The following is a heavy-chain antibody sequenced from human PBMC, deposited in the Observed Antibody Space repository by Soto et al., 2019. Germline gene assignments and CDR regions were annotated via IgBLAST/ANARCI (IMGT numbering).Heavy chain of an antibody. D-gene: IGHD3-22*01. J-gene: IGHJ4*02. CDR1: GFTLSDHA. V-gene: IGHV3-9*01. Sequence: EVQLVESGGGLVQPGRSLRLSCATSGFTLSDHAIHWVRQAPGKGLEWVAGIHWHSGNTAYADSVKGRFTISGDTAKNSLYLQMNSLRAEDTALYYCAKVVTPSYVYDSRWGGFDCWGQGTLVTVSS. CDR2: IHWHSGNT. CDR3: AKVVTPSYVYDSRWGGFDC.